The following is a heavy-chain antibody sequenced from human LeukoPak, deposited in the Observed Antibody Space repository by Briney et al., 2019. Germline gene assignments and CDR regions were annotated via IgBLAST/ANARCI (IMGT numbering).Heavy chain of an antibody. J-gene: IGHJ4*02. Sequence: GGSLRLSCAVSGFTVSSHYMSWVRQAPGKGLEWVSAISGSGGSTYYADSVKGRFTISRDNSKNTLYLQMNSLRAEDTAVYYCAKVRLLVLLSYWGQGTLVTVSS. CDR3: AKVRLLVLLSY. CDR2: ISGSGGST. V-gene: IGHV3-23*01. D-gene: IGHD3-10*01. CDR1: GFTVSSHY.